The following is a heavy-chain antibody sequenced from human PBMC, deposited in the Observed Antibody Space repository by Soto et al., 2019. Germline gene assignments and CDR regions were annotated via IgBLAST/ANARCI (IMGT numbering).Heavy chain of an antibody. CDR1: GGTFSSYT. CDR3: ARRDVVVAATPHAFDI. CDR2: IIPILGIA. D-gene: IGHD2-15*01. J-gene: IGHJ3*02. V-gene: IGHV1-69*02. Sequence: GASVKVSCKASGGTFSSYTISWVRQAPGQGLEWMGRIIPILGIANYAQKFQGRVTITADKSTSTAYMELSSLRSEDTAVYYCARRDVVVAATPHAFDIWGQGTMVTVSS.